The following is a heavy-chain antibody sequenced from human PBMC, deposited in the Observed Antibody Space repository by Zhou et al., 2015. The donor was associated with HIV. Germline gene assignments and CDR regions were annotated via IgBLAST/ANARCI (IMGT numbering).Heavy chain of an antibody. Sequence: QVQLVQSGAEVKKPGSSVKVSCKASGGTFSSYAISWVRQAPGQGLEWMGGIIPIFGTANYAQKFQGRVTITADESTSTAYMELSSLRSEDTAVYYCARRYCSGGSCYERNAFDIWGQGTMVTVSS. CDR2: IIPIFGTA. D-gene: IGHD2-15*01. V-gene: IGHV1-69*01. J-gene: IGHJ3*02. CDR1: GGTFSSYA. CDR3: ARRYCSGGSCYERNAFDI.